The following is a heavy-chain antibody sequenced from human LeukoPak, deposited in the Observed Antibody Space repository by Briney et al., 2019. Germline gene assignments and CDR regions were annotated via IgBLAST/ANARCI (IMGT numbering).Heavy chain of an antibody. CDR3: ARHPVQYSSSWYTAFDI. V-gene: IGHV4-39*01. Sequence: PSETLSLTCTVSGGSISSYYWGWIRQPPGKGLEWIGSIYYSGSTYYNPSLKSRVTISVDTSKNQFSLKLSSVTAADTAVYYCARHPVQYSSSWYTAFDIWGQGTMVTVSS. D-gene: IGHD6-13*01. CDR2: IYYSGST. CDR1: GGSISSYY. J-gene: IGHJ3*02.